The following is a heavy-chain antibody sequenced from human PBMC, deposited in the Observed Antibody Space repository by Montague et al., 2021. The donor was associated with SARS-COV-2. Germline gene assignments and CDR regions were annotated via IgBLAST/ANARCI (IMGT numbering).Heavy chain of an antibody. Sequence: PALVKPTQTLTLICSFSGFSLDTRGAAVAWIRQPPGKALEWDGSSYWNDGKHYNSSLKSRLSMSKDTSKNQVVLIMTDVDPADTATYFCDHREVDNNGYRRLDSWGQGTLVTVSS. J-gene: IGHJ5*01. CDR1: GFSLDTRGAA. V-gene: IGHV2-5*01. D-gene: IGHD5-12*01. CDR2: SYWNDGK. CDR3: DHREVDNNGYRRLDS.